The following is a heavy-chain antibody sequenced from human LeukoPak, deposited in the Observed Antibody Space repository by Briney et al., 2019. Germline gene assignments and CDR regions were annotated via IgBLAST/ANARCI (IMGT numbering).Heavy chain of an antibody. CDR3: AKGKTTIFGVVISRSYFDY. D-gene: IGHD3-3*01. Sequence: GGSLRLSCAASGFTFSSYSMNWVRQAPGKGLEWVSYISSSSSTIYYADSVKGRFTISRDNAKNSLYLQMNSLRAEDTAVYYCAKGKTTIFGVVISRSYFDYWGQGTLVTVSS. CDR1: GFTFSSYS. V-gene: IGHV3-48*01. CDR2: ISSSSSTI. J-gene: IGHJ4*02.